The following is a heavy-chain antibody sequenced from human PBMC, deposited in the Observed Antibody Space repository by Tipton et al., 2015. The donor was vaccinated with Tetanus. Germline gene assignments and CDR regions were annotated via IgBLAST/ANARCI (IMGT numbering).Heavy chain of an antibody. Sequence: QLVQFGGEVKKPGESLKISCRGSGYIFNNYWIGWVRQKPGKGLEWMGIIYPGDSDTRYSPSFQVQVTISVDKSINTAYLQWSSLKASDTSMFYCARAHCTDGVCNFDFWGQGALVTVAS. CDR2: IYPGDSDT. CDR3: ARAHCTDGVCNFDF. V-gene: IGHV5-51*01. J-gene: IGHJ4*02. D-gene: IGHD2-8*01. CDR1: GYIFNNYW.